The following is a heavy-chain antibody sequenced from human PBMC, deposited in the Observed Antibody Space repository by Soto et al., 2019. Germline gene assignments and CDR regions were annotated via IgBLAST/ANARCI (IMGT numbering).Heavy chain of an antibody. Sequence: GASVKVSCKASGYTFTGYYMHWVRQAPGQGLEWMGWINPNSGGTNYAQKFQGWVTMTRDTSISTAYMELSRLRSDDTAVYYCATVISPHLPQWSGPILNWFDPWGQGTLVTVSS. J-gene: IGHJ5*02. CDR3: ATVISPHLPQWSGPILNWFDP. V-gene: IGHV1-2*04. D-gene: IGHD2-15*01. CDR2: INPNSGGT. CDR1: GYTFTGYY.